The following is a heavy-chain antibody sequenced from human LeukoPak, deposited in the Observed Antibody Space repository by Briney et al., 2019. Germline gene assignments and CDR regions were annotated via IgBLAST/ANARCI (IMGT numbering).Heavy chain of an antibody. CDR3: PRHLRYCSSTSCLSWFAR. Sequence: PSEALSLTCIVSGGSISSYYWSWLRPPPARGLEWVGYIYYSGSTNYHPSLKRRVTLPVNTSENQPSLKLSSVTAADRPGYYLPRHLRYCSSTSCLSWFARWSQATL. CDR1: GGSISSYY. V-gene: IGHV4-59*01. CDR2: IYYSGST. J-gene: IGHJ5*02. D-gene: IGHD2-2*01.